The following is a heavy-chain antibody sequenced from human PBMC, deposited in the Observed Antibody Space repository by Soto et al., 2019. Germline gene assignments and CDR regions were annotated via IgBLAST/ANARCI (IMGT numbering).Heavy chain of an antibody. CDR1: GYHFTAYG. V-gene: IGHV1-18*01. CDR2: VSTNNADT. Sequence: GASVKVSCKTSGYHFTAYGLAWLRQAPGQRPEWMGWVSTNNADTNYAEKFQGRVTMTTDKSTTTTYMELRSLRSDDTAVYYCARELNKVSSAYYSFAYWGQGTLVTVSS. CDR3: ARELNKVSSAYYSFAY. J-gene: IGHJ4*02. D-gene: IGHD3-22*01.